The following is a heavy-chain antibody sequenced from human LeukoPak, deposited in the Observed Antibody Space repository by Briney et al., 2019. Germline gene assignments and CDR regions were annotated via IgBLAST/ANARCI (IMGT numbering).Heavy chain of an antibody. V-gene: IGHV3-23*01. CDR2: ISGSGANT. Sequence: GGSLRLSCAASGFTFSTYAMSWVRQAPGKGLEWVSTISGSGANTYYADSVKGRFTISRDNSKNTLYLQMNSLRAEDTAVYYCAKANEGFDITGTNSWFDSWGQGTLVTVSS. CDR1: GFTFSTYA. CDR3: AKANEGFDITGTNSWFDS. D-gene: IGHD1-7*01. J-gene: IGHJ5*01.